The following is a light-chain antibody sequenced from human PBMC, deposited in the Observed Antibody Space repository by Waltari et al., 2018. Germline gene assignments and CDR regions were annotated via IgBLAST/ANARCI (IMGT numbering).Light chain of an antibody. J-gene: IGLJ3*02. Sequence: QSALTQPASVSGSPGQSITISCTGTSSDIGAYNYVSWYRQLPGKAPKLMIYDVIKRPSGVSNRFSGSKSGNTASLTISGLQAEDEADYYCSSYTSSSTLVFGGGTKLTVL. CDR3: SSYTSSSTLV. CDR2: DVI. V-gene: IGLV2-14*01. CDR1: SSDIGAYNY.